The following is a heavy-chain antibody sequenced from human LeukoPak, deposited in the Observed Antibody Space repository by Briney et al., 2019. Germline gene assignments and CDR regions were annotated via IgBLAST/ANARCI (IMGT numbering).Heavy chain of an antibody. Sequence: AGGSLRLSCAAPGFIFTNYFMSWVRQAPGKGLEWVASIKHDGSEKYYVDSVKGRFTISRDNAKNLLYLQMNSLRAEDTTVYYCARDGWFGELDKDHFDYWGQGTLVTVSS. CDR2: IKHDGSEK. V-gene: IGHV3-7*01. CDR3: ARDGWFGELDKDHFDY. D-gene: IGHD3-10*01. CDR1: GFIFTNYF. J-gene: IGHJ4*02.